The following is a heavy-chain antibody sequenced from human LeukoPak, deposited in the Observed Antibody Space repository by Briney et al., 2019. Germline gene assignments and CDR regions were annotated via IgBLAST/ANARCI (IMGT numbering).Heavy chain of an antibody. CDR1: GFTFSSYS. CDR3: ARDKAKPPGSIDY. CDR2: ISSSSSTI. Sequence: PGGSLRLSCAVSGFTFSSYSMNWVRQAPGKGLEWVSYISSSSSTIYYADSVKGRFTISRDNAKNSLYLQMNSLRAEDTAVSYCARDKAKPPGSIDYWGQGTLVTVSS. V-gene: IGHV3-48*04. D-gene: IGHD3-10*01. J-gene: IGHJ4*02.